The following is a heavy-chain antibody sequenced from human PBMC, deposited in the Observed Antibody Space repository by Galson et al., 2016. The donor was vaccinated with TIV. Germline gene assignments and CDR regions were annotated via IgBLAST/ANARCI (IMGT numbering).Heavy chain of an antibody. CDR2: ISTSSGTI. Sequence: SLRLSCAASGFTFNYYTMHWVRQAPGKGLEWVSCISTSSGTIHYADSVKGRFTISRDNAMNSLYLQMHSLRAEDTAVYYCARDGGHYSAFQYWGQGTLVTVSS. V-gene: IGHV3-48*04. D-gene: IGHD3-22*01. CDR3: ARDGGHYSAFQY. CDR1: GFTFNYYT. J-gene: IGHJ1*01.